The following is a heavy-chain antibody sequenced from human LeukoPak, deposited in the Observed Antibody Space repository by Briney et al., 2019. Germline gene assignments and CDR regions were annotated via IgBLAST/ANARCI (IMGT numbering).Heavy chain of an antibody. Sequence: SETLSLTGAVCGGSFSGYYWSWIRKPPRRGQAWIGEINHSGSTNYNPSLKSRVTIAVDTSKNQFSLKLSSVTAADTAVYYCARRRGYYDSSELDYWGQGILVTVSS. D-gene: IGHD3-22*01. CDR3: ARRRGYYDSSELDY. V-gene: IGHV4-34*01. CDR2: INHSGST. CDR1: GGSFSGYY. J-gene: IGHJ4*02.